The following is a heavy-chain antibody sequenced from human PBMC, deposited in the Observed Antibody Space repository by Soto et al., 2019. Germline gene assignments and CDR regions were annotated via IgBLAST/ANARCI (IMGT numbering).Heavy chain of an antibody. Sequence: AAGKPTSKDPGNTNTKTVLQWVRPAPGQKKEWMGWINAGNGNTKYSQKFQGRGTITRDTSASTAYMELSRMRSQDTAVYYCASTNCIISCCSYYYYLMDFWAQGTTVIGSS. CDR2: INAGNGNT. V-gene: IGHV1-3*01. J-gene: IGHJ6*02. CDR1: GNTNTKTV. D-gene: IGHD2-2*01. CDR3: ASTNCIISCCSYYYYLMDF.